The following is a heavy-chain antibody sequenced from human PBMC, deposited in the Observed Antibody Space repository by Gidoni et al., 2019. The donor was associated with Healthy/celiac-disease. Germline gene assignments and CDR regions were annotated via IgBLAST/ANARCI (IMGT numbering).Heavy chain of an antibody. CDR2: ISSYNGNT. V-gene: IGHV1-18*04. J-gene: IGHJ4*02. CDR1: GYTLTSYG. D-gene: IGHD3-9*01. CDR3: ARDKPFLTGPEDY. Sequence: QVQLVQSGAELQKPGGSVQVSCKASGYTLTSYGISWVRQAPGQGLAWMGWISSYNGNTNYAKKLQVRVTMTTDTSTSTAYMELRSLVSDDTAVYYCARDKPFLTGPEDYWVQGTLVTVSS.